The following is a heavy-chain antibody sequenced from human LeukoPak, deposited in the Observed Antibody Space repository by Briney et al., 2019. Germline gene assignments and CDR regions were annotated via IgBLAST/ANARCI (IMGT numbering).Heavy chain of an antibody. CDR3: ASPKGIVVVPAASDAFDI. CDR1: GGSISSGSYY. D-gene: IGHD2-2*01. J-gene: IGHJ3*02. CDR2: IYTSGST. Sequence: SETLSLTCTVSGGSISSGSYYWSWIRQPAGKGLEWIGRIYTSGSTNYNPSLKSRVTISVDTSKNQFSLKLSSVTAADTAVYYCASPKGIVVVPAASDAFDIWGQGTMVTVSS. V-gene: IGHV4-61*02.